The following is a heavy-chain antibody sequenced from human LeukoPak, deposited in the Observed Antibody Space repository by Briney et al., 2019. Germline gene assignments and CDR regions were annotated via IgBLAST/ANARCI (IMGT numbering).Heavy chain of an antibody. J-gene: IGHJ3*02. V-gene: IGHV4-4*07. Sequence: SETLSLTCTVSGGSISSYYWSWIRQPAGKGLEWIGRIYTSGSTNYNPSLKSRVTMSVDTSKNQFSLKLSSVTAADTAVYYCARDGDIVVGHAFDIWGQGTMVTVSS. D-gene: IGHD2-2*01. CDR1: GGSISSYY. CDR2: IYTSGST. CDR3: ARDGDIVVGHAFDI.